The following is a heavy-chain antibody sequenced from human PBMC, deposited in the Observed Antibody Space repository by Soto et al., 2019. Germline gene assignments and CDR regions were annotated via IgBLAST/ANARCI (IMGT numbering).Heavy chain of an antibody. V-gene: IGHV1-69*13. Sequence: SVKVSCQASGGAFSSYAIRWVRQAPGQGLECMGGIIPIFGTANYAQKLQGRVTITADESTSTAYMELSSLRSEDTAVYHCARGTLRFLEWSPFDDWGQGTLVTVSS. J-gene: IGHJ4*02. D-gene: IGHD3-3*01. CDR2: IIPIFGTA. CDR3: ARGTLRFLEWSPFDD. CDR1: GGAFSSYA.